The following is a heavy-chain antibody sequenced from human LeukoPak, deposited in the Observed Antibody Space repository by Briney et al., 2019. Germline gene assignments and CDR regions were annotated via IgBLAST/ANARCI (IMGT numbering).Heavy chain of an antibody. J-gene: IGHJ6*04. D-gene: IGHD3-10*01. CDR1: GYTFTSYG. CDR3: ASSYYYGSGNYYYYGMDV. CDR2: ISAYNGNT. Sequence: ASVKVSCKASGYTFTSYGISWVRQAPGQGLEWMGWISAYNGNTNYAQKLQGRVTMTTDTSTSTAYMELRSLRSDDTAVYYCASSYYYGSGNYYYYGMDVWGKGTTVTVSS. V-gene: IGHV1-18*04.